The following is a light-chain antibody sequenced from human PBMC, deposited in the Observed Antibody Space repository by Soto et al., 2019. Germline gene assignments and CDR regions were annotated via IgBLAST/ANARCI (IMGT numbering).Light chain of an antibody. CDR2: DAS. CDR1: QSISSW. J-gene: IGKJ3*01. CDR3: QQYNSSFT. Sequence: DIQMTQSPSTLSASVGDRVTITCRASQSISSWLAWYQQKPGKAPKLLIYDASSLESGVPSRFSGSGSGTEFTLTISSLQPDDFATYYCQQYNSSFTFGPGTKVDIK. V-gene: IGKV1-5*01.